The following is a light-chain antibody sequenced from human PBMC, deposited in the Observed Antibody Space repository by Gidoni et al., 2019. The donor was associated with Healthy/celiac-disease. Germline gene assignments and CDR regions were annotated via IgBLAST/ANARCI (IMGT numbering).Light chain of an antibody. Sequence: AIQMTQSPSSLSASVGDRVTITCRASQGIRNDLGWYQQKQGKAPKLLIYAASSLQSGVPSRFSGSGSGTDFTLTISNLQPEDFATYYCLQDYNYPRTFGQGTKVEIK. J-gene: IGKJ1*01. V-gene: IGKV1-6*01. CDR1: QGIRND. CDR2: AAS. CDR3: LQDYNYPRT.